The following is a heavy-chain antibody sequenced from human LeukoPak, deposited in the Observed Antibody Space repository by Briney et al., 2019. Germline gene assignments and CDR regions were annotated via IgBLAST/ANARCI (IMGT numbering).Heavy chain of an antibody. CDR1: GFTFSSYS. CDR2: ISSSSSYI. J-gene: IGHJ4*02. V-gene: IGHV3-21*01. D-gene: IGHD3-3*01. Sequence: GGSLRLSCAASGFTFSSYSMTWVRQAPGKGLEWVSSISSSSSYIYYADSGKGRFNISRDNAKNSLYLQMNSLRAEDTAVYYCARVGSGYYLSDMNYWGQGTLVTVSS. CDR3: ARVGSGYYLSDMNY.